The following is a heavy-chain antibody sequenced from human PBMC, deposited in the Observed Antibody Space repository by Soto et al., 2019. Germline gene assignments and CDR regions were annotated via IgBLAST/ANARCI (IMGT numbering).Heavy chain of an antibody. V-gene: IGHV1-18*04. CDR2: ISAYNGNT. Sequence: ASVNVSCKSSGYTFTSYCISWVRQAPGQGLEWMGWISAYNGNTNYAQKLQGRVTMTTDTSTSTAYMELRSLRSDDTAVYYCAMSGSGSTGGYYYYGMDVWGQGTTVTVSS. J-gene: IGHJ6*02. CDR1: GYTFTSYC. D-gene: IGHD3-10*01. CDR3: AMSGSGSTGGYYYYGMDV.